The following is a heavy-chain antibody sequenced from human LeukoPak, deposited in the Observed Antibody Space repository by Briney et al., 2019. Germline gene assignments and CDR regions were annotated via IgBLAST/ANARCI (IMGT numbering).Heavy chain of an antibody. CDR3: AKDRYSYAPRLYFDY. V-gene: IGHV3-30*02. CDR1: GFTFSSYG. Sequence: GGSLRLSCAASGFTFSSYGMHWVRQAPGKGLEWVAFIRYDGSNKYYADSVKGRFTISRDNSKNTLYLQMNSLRAEDTAVYYCAKDRYSYAPRLYFDYWGQGTLVTVSS. J-gene: IGHJ4*02. CDR2: IRYDGSNK. D-gene: IGHD5-18*01.